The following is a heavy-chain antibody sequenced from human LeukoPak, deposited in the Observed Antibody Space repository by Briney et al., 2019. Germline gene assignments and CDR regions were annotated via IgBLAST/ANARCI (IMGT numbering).Heavy chain of an antibody. CDR3: ARGRIAVAGTSYDY. CDR1: GGSISSYY. Sequence: PSETLSLTCTVSGGSISSYYWSWIRQPAGKGLEWIGRFYPSGSTNYNPSLKSRVTISVDTSKNQLSLKLSSVTASDTAVYHCARGRIAVAGTSYDYWGQGILVTVSS. D-gene: IGHD6-19*01. V-gene: IGHV4-4*07. J-gene: IGHJ4*02. CDR2: FYPSGST.